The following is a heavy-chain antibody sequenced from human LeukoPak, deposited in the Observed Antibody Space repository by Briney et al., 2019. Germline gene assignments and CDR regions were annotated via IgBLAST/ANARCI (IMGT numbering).Heavy chain of an antibody. CDR1: GGSFSGYY. V-gene: IGHV4-34*01. CDR3: ARDQVVGATNAFDI. D-gene: IGHD1-26*01. Sequence: SETLSLTCAVYGGSFSGYYWSWIRQPPGKGLEWIGEINHSGSTNYNPSLKSRVTISVDTSKNQFSLKLSSVTAADTAVYYCARDQVVGATNAFDIWGQGTIVTVSS. J-gene: IGHJ3*02. CDR2: INHSGST.